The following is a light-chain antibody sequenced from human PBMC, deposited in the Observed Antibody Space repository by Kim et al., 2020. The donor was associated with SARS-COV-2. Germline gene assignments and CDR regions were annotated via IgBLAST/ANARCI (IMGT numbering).Light chain of an antibody. V-gene: IGKV1-39*01. CDR1: QSISSY. CDR2: AAS. J-gene: IGKJ5*01. Sequence: SVGDRVTIACRASQSISSYLNWYQQKPGKAPKLLIYAASSLQSGVPSRFSGSGSGTDFTLTISSLQPEDFATYYCQQSYSTPPVTFGQGTRLEIK. CDR3: QQSYSTPPVT.